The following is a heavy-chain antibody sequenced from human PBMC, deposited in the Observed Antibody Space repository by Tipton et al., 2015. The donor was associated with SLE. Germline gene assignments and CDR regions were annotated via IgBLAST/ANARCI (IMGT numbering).Heavy chain of an antibody. Sequence: QLVQSGAEVKKPGASVKVSCKASGYTFTNYGFNWVRQAPGQGLEWMGWISAYNGNTNLAQKLQGRVTMTADTSTSTAYMELRSLRSDDTAVYYCARESIDTPMACDYWGQGTLVTVSS. CDR1: GYTFTNYG. CDR2: ISAYNGNT. CDR3: ARESIDTPMACDY. D-gene: IGHD5-18*01. J-gene: IGHJ4*02. V-gene: IGHV1-18*01.